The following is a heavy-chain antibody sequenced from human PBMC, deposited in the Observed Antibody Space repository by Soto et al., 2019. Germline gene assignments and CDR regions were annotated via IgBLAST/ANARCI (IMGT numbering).Heavy chain of an antibody. CDR1: GFTFSSYD. CDR3: VRGGYSSGWYYFDY. D-gene: IGHD6-19*01. CDR2: IGTDGDS. J-gene: IGHJ4*02. V-gene: IGHV3-13*01. Sequence: GGSLRLSCASSGFTFSSYDMHWVRQGTGRGLEWVSGIGTDGDSYYAGSVKDRFTISRENGKNSLYLEMNDLRAGDTAVYYCVRGGYSSGWYYFDYWGQGILVTVSS.